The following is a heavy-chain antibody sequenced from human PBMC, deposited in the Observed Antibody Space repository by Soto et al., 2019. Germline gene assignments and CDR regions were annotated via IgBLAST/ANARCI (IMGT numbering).Heavy chain of an antibody. D-gene: IGHD5-18*01. Sequence: GGSLRLSCAASGFTFSDYYMSWIRQAPGKGLEWVSYISSSGSTIYYADSVKGRFTISRDNAKNSLYLQMNSLRAEDTAVYYCARAKRYSYEKKYYFDYWGQGTLVTVSS. CDR3: ARAKRYSYEKKYYFDY. CDR1: GFTFSDYY. CDR2: ISSSGSTI. V-gene: IGHV3-11*01. J-gene: IGHJ4*02.